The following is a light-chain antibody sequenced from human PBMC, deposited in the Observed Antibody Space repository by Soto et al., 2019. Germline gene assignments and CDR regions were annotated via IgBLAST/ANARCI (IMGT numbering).Light chain of an antibody. CDR2: EVT. CDR1: SSDIGTYDF. Sequence: QSALTQPASVSGSPGQSITISCSGTSSDIGTYDFVSWYQHHPGKAPKLIISEVTNRPSGVSGRFSGSKSGNLASLTISGLQAEDEATYYCSSYTNTGTLDMFGVGTKLTVL. J-gene: IGLJ3*02. CDR3: SSYTNTGTLDM. V-gene: IGLV2-14*01.